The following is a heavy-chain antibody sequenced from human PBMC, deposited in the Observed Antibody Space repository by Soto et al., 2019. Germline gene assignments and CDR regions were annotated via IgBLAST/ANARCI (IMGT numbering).Heavy chain of an antibody. Sequence: EVQLVESGGGLVKPGGSLRLSCVASGFSFSNAWMNWVRQAPGKGLEWVGRIKWSSHAGAIDYAAPVKGRFTISRGDSKNPLYLQLNSLTTENTAVYYCTRGGPLGNYFDYWGQGTLVTVSS. V-gene: IGHV3-15*07. J-gene: IGHJ4*02. CDR1: GFSFSNAW. CDR3: TRGGPLGNYFDY. CDR2: IKWSSHAGAI. D-gene: IGHD2-15*01.